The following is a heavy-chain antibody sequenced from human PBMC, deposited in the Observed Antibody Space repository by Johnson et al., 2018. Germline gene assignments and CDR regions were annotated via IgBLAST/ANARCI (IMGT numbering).Heavy chain of an antibody. Sequence: QVQLQESGPGLVKPSETLSLTCTVSGGSISSYYWSWIRQPPGKGLEWIGYIYYSGSTNYNPSLKSRVPISVDTSKNQFSLKLSSVTAADTAVYYWARMTYGSGGYYNPADAFDIWGQGTMVTVSS. D-gene: IGHD3-10*01. V-gene: IGHV4-59*01. CDR2: IYYSGST. CDR3: ARMTYGSGGYYNPADAFDI. J-gene: IGHJ3*02. CDR1: GGSISSYY.